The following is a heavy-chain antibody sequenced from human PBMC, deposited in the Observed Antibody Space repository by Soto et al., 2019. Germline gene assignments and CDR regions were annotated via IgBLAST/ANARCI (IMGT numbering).Heavy chain of an antibody. J-gene: IGHJ6*02. CDR1: GYTFSRYG. Sequence: HGQLVQSGPEVKKSGASVKVSCKASGYTFSRYGISWVRQAPGQGLEWMGWISGYNGDTKYAQKVQGRVTMTIGTFTSTAYLESTSLTFDDSALSYCAHNGQPPYYYYGLDVWGQGTTVTVS. CDR3: AHNGQPPYYYYGLDV. CDR2: ISGYNGDT. V-gene: IGHV1-18*01. D-gene: IGHD2-8*01.